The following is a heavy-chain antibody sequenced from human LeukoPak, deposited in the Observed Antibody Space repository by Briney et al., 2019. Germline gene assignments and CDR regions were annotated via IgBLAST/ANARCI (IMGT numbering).Heavy chain of an antibody. CDR2: IIPIFGTA. Sequence: ASVKVSCKASGGTFSSYAISWVRQAPGQGLEWMGGIIPIFGTANYAQKFQGRATITADESTSTAYMELSSLRSEDTAVYYCARDCSSTSCYLNYYYYGMDVWGQGTTVTVSS. CDR3: ARDCSSTSCYLNYYYYGMDV. V-gene: IGHV1-69*13. CDR1: GGTFSSYA. J-gene: IGHJ6*02. D-gene: IGHD2-2*01.